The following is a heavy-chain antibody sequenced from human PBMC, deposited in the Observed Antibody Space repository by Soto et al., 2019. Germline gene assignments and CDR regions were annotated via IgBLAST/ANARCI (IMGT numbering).Heavy chain of an antibody. CDR2: IYPGDSDT. CDR1: GYSFTSYW. V-gene: IGHV5-51*01. J-gene: IGHJ6*04. Sequence: GESLKISCKGSGYSFTSYWIGWVRQMPGKGLEWMGIIYPGDSDTRYSPSFQGQVTISADKSISTAYLQWSSLKASDTAMYYCARHAQRYSGYLKAMDVWGKGTTVTVSS. CDR3: ARHAQRYSGYLKAMDV. D-gene: IGHD5-12*01.